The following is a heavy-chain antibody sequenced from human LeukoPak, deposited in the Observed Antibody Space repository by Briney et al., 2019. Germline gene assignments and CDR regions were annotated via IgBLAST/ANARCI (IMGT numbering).Heavy chain of an antibody. CDR3: ARDFDSYSGSYHWTFDY. J-gene: IGHJ4*02. CDR2: TYYRSKWYN. CDR1: GDSVSSNSAA. V-gene: IGHV6-1*01. Sequence: SQTLSLTCAISGDSVSSNSAAWNWIRQSPSRGLEWLGRTYYRSKWYNDYAVSVKSRMTINPDTSKNQFSLQLNSVTPEDTAVYYCARDFDSYSGSYHWTFDYWGQGTLVTVSS. D-gene: IGHD1-26*01.